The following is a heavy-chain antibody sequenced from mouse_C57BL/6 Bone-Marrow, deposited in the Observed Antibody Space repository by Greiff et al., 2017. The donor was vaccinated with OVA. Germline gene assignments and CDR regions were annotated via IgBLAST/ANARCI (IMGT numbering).Heavy chain of an antibody. J-gene: IGHJ4*01. V-gene: IGHV5-6*02. Sequence: DVMLVESGGDLVKPGGSLKLSCAASGFTFSSYGMSWVRQTPDKRLEWVATISSGGSYTYYPDSVKGRFTISRDNAKNTLYLQMSSLKSEDTAMYYCARNQGAMDYWGQGTSVTVSS. CDR3: ARNQGAMDY. CDR1: GFTFSSYG. CDR2: ISSGGSYT.